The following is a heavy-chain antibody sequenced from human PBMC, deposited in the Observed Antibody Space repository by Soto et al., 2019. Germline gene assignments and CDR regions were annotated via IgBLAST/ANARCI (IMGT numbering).Heavy chain of an antibody. D-gene: IGHD3-22*01. CDR3: ARISLLHYYDSSGYYPFDY. Sequence: ASVKVSCKTSGYTFNSYGISWVRQAPGQGLEWMGWISAYNGNTNYAQKLQGRVTMTTDTSTSTAYMELRSLRSDDTAVYYCARISLLHYYDSSGYYPFDYWGQGTLVTVSS. J-gene: IGHJ4*02. V-gene: IGHV1-18*01. CDR2: ISAYNGNT. CDR1: GYTFNSYG.